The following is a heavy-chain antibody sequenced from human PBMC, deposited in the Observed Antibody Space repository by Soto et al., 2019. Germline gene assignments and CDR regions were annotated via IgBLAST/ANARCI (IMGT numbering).Heavy chain of an antibody. CDR3: AREGNYLWFGKYKSLYYFDS. CDR2: IYYGGST. J-gene: IGHJ4*02. CDR1: GFTVSHHY. Sequence: PGGSLRLSCAASGFTVSHHYMNWVRQAPGKGLEWVSIIYYGGSTYYADSVKGRFTISRDSSKNTVYLQMNSLRAEDKAVYYCAREGNYLWFGKYKSLYYFDSWRLGTLVTSPQ. D-gene: IGHD3-10*01. V-gene: IGHV3-66*01.